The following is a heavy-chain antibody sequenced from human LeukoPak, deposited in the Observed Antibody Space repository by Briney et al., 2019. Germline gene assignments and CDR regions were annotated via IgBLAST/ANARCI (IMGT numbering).Heavy chain of an antibody. V-gene: IGHV3-23*01. Sequence: GGSLRLSCAASGFTFSRYAMSWVRQAPGKGLEWVSGISDIGFGTKYYADSVKGRFTISRDNYESTLYLQVNSLRAEDTAIYYCAKRNDSSDCYAAFDIWGQGTLVTVSS. CDR3: AKRNDSSDCYAAFDI. CDR2: ISDIGFGTK. CDR1: GFTFSRYA. J-gene: IGHJ3*02. D-gene: IGHD6-19*01.